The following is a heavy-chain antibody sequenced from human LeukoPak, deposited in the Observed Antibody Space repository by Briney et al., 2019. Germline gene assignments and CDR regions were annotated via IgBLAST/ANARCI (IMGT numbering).Heavy chain of an antibody. CDR2: IYNSGST. V-gene: IGHV4-61*02. D-gene: IGHD5-18*01. CDR1: GGSISSGSYY. J-gene: IGHJ3*02. CDR3: ASRKLDTAMGGAFDI. Sequence: SQTLSLTCTVSGGSISSGSYYWRWIRQPAGKGLEWIVRIYNSGSTNYNPSPKSRVTISVDTSKNQFSLKLSSVTAADTAVYYCASRKLDTAMGGAFDIWGQGTMVTVSS.